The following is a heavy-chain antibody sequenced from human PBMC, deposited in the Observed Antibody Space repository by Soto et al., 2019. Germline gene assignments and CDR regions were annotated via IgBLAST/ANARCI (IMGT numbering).Heavy chain of an antibody. J-gene: IGHJ4*02. CDR1: GDSFTGFW. D-gene: IGHD6-19*01. CDR2: IYPRDSDI. V-gene: IGHV5-51*01. Sequence: GESLKISCKVFGDSFTGFWIGWVRQMPGKGLEWVASIYPRDSDIRYNPSFQGQVTISADRSTTTAYLQWSSLKASDTAIYYCARQHPLDSRVWYDWGQGTMVTVSS. CDR3: ARQHPLDSRVWYD.